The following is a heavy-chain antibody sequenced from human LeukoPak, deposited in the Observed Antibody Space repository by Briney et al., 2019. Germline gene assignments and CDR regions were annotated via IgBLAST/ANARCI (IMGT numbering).Heavy chain of an antibody. CDR2: INHSGST. Sequence: SETLSLARAVYGGSFSGYYWSWIRQPPGKGLEWIGEINHSGSTNYNPSLKSRVTISVDTSKNQFSLKLSSVTAADTAVYYCARRDSGYGIDYWGQGTLVTVSS. CDR1: GGSFSGYY. CDR3: ARRDSGYGIDY. J-gene: IGHJ4*02. V-gene: IGHV4-34*01. D-gene: IGHD5-12*01.